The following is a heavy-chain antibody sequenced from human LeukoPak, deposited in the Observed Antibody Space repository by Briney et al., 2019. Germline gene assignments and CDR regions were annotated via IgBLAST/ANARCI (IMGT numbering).Heavy chain of an antibody. CDR2: IYYNGIT. CDR3: ARAGGYGSGNSA. Sequence: SETLSLTCTVSGGSINNYYWSWLRQPPGKGLEWIGYIYYNGITNYNPSLTSRVTISVDTSKNQFSLKLSSVTAADTAVYYCARAGGYGSGNSAWGQGTLVTVSS. V-gene: IGHV4-59*01. D-gene: IGHD3-10*01. CDR1: GGSINNYY. J-gene: IGHJ5*02.